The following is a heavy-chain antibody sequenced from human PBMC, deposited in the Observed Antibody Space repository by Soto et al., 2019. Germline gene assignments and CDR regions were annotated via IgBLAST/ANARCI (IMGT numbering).Heavy chain of an antibody. CDR1: GGSISSYY. CDR2: IYYSGST. J-gene: IGHJ4*02. D-gene: IGHD2-2*01. V-gene: IGHV4-59*08. Sequence: SETLSLTCTVSGGSISSYYWSWIRQPPGKGLEWIGYIYYSGSTNYNPSLKSRVTISVDTSKNQFSLKLSSVTAADTAVYYCARAERGTIDYWGQGTLVTVSS. CDR3: ARAERGTIDY.